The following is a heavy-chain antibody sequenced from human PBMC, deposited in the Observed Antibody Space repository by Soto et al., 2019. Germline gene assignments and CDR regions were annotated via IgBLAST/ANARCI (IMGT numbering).Heavy chain of an antibody. CDR1: GGSISSYY. CDR3: ARDSQH. J-gene: IGHJ1*01. V-gene: IGHV4-59*01. CDR2: IYYSGST. Sequence: QVQLQESGPGLVKPSETLSLTCTVSGGSISSYYWSWIRQPPGKGLEWIGYIYYSGSTNYNPSLKSRVTISVDTSKNQFSLKLSSVTAADTAVYYCARDSQHWGQGTLVTVS.